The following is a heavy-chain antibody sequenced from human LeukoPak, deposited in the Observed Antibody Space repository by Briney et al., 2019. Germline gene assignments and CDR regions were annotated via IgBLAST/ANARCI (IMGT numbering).Heavy chain of an antibody. CDR1: VFTFSSYS. D-gene: IGHD1-7*01. CDR3: ARDPRGITGTTEYDY. J-gene: IGHJ4*02. CDR2: ISSSSSYI. Sequence: GGSLRLSCAASVFTFSSYSMNWVRQAPGKGLEWVSSISSSSSYIYYADSVKGRFTISRDNAKNSLYLQMNSLRAEDTAVYYCARDPRGITGTTEYDYWGQGTLVTVSS. V-gene: IGHV3-21*01.